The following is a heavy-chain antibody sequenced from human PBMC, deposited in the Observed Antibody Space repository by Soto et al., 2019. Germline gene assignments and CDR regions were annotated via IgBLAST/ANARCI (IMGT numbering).Heavy chain of an antibody. J-gene: IGHJ5*02. CDR1: GGTFSSYA. D-gene: IGHD3-3*01. V-gene: IGHV1-69*13. Sequence: GASVKVSCKASGGTFSSYAIGWVRQAPGQGLEWMGGIIPIFGTANYAQKFQGRVTITADESTSTAYMELSSLRSEDTAVYYCARDLPYYDFWSGRRGRNYDPWGQGTLVTVSS. CDR2: IIPIFGTA. CDR3: ARDLPYYDFWSGRRGRNYDP.